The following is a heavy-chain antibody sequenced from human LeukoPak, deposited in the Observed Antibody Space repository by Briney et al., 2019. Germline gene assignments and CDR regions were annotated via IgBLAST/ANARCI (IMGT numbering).Heavy chain of an antibody. CDR3: ARDRIRGGSFGLFDY. CDR1: GYILSSYG. V-gene: IGHV3-33*01. D-gene: IGHD3-16*01. J-gene: IGHJ4*02. Sequence: PGGSLRLSCAASGYILSSYGTLGVPQARGKGLEWVAVIGYDGRNKHYLDSVKGRFTISRDNSQNTLYQQMDSLRAEDTAVYYCARDRIRGGSFGLFDYWGQGTLVTVSS. CDR2: IGYDGRNK.